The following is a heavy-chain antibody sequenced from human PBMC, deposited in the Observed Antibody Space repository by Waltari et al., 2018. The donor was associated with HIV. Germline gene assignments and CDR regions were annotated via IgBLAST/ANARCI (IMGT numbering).Heavy chain of an antibody. V-gene: IGHV1-3*01. D-gene: IGHD6-25*01. J-gene: IGHJ4*02. CDR1: GYTFTTYP. Sequence: QVQLVQSGAAVKKPGASVKVSCKASGYTFTTYPVQWVRPAPGQRLEWMGGINSGNGNTKYSQKFQGRVTITRDTSASTAYMELSSLRSEDTAVYYCARDSGFDYWGQGTLVTVSS. CDR2: INSGNGNT. CDR3: ARDSGFDY.